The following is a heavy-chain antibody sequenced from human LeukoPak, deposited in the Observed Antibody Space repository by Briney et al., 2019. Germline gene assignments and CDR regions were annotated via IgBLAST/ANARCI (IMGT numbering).Heavy chain of an antibody. CDR3: ARDQLIVVVVAPYGMDV. CDR1: GYTFTSYG. Sequence: ASVKVSCKASGYTFTSYGISWVRQAPGQGLEWMGWISAYNGSTNYAQKLQGRVTMTTDTSTSTAYMELRSLRSDDTAVYYCARDQLIVVVVAPYGMDVWGQGTTVTVSS. V-gene: IGHV1-18*01. D-gene: IGHD2-15*01. J-gene: IGHJ6*02. CDR2: ISAYNGST.